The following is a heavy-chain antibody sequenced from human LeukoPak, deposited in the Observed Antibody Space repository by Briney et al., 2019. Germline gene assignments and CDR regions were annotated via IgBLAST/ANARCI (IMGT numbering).Heavy chain of an antibody. CDR3: ARSRYIVVVPAAMLGPSRNWFDP. CDR1: GYSISSGYY. Sequence: SETLSLTCTVSGYSISSGYYWGWIRQPPGKGLEWIGSIYHSGSTYYNPSLKSRVTISVDTSKNQLSLKLSSVTAADTAVYYCARSRYIVVVPAAMLGPSRNWFDPWGQGTLVTVSS. D-gene: IGHD2-2*01. J-gene: IGHJ5*02. V-gene: IGHV4-38-2*02. CDR2: IYHSGST.